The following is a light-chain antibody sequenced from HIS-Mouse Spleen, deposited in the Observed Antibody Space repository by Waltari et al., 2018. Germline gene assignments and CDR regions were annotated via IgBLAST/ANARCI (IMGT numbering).Light chain of an antibody. Sequence: SYELTPPPSVSVSPGQPARITCSGAALPKKYAYWYQQKSGQAPVLVIYEDSKRPSGIPERFSGSSSGTMATLTISGAQVEDEADYYCYSTDSSGNHRVFGGGTKLTVL. CDR1: ALPKKY. V-gene: IGLV3-10*01. CDR2: EDS. J-gene: IGLJ2*01. CDR3: YSTDSSGNHRV.